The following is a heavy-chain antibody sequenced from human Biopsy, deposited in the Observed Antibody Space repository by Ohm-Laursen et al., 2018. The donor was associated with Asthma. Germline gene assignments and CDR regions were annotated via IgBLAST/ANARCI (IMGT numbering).Heavy chain of an antibody. CDR3: AKIYDRLVLYGMDV. Sequence: SETLSLTCTVSGGSIISSSWWGWVRQTPGKGLEWIGEIYHSGPTNYNPPLKSRVTISVDKSKNQFSLKLTSVTAADTAVYYCAKIYDRLVLYGMDVWGQGTTVTVS. V-gene: IGHV4-4*02. CDR1: GGSIISSSW. CDR2: IYHSGPT. J-gene: IGHJ6*02. D-gene: IGHD6-19*01.